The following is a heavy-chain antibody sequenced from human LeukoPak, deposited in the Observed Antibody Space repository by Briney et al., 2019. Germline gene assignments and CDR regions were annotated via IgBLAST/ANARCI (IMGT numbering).Heavy chain of an antibody. D-gene: IGHD1-26*01. CDR3: AKVNSGSYSDHDAFDI. CDR2: ISWNSGSI. Sequence: GGSLRLSCAASGFTFDDYAMHWVRHAPAKGLEWVSGISWNSGSIGYADSVKGRFTIPRDNAKNSLYLQMNSLRAEDTALYYCAKVNSGSYSDHDAFDIWGQGTMVTVSS. V-gene: IGHV3-9*01. J-gene: IGHJ3*02. CDR1: GFTFDDYA.